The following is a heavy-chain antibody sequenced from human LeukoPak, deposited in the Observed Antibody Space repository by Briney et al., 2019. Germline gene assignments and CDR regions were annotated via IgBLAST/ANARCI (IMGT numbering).Heavy chain of an antibody. J-gene: IGHJ4*02. D-gene: IGHD6-19*01. CDR3: ARDRPRTGYSSGWYGY. CDR1: GYTFTNYD. Sequence: ASVKVSCKASGYTFTNYDINWVRQAPGQGLEWMGWMNPNSGGTNYAQKFQGRVTMTRDTSISTAYMELSRLRSDDTAVYYCARDRPRTGYSSGWYGYWGQGTLVTVSS. V-gene: IGHV1-2*02. CDR2: MNPNSGGT.